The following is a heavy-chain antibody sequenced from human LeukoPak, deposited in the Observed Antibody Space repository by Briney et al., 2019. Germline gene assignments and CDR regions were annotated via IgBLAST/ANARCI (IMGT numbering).Heavy chain of an antibody. J-gene: IGHJ5*02. CDR3: ARNAVGYYGSGSYSWFDP. CDR1: GGTFSSYA. CDR2: IIPIFGTA. D-gene: IGHD3-10*01. V-gene: IGHV1-69*05. Sequence: ASVKVSCKASGGTFSSYAISWVRQAPGQGLEWMGGIIPIFGTANYAQKFQGRVTITTDESTSTAYMELSSLRSEDTAVYYCARNAVGYYGSGSYSWFDPWGQGTLVTVSS.